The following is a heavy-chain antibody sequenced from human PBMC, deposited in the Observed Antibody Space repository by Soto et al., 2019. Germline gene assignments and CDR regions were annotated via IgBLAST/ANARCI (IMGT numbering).Heavy chain of an antibody. CDR2: IYYSGST. J-gene: IGHJ5*02. V-gene: IGHV4-59*01. Sequence: SETLSLTCTVSGGSISSYYWSWIRQPPGKGLEWIGYIYYSGSTNYNPSLKSRVTISVDTSKNQFSLKLSSVTAADTAVYYCARYGSGPDRWFDPWGQGTLVTVSS. D-gene: IGHD3-10*01. CDR3: ARYGSGPDRWFDP. CDR1: GGSISSYY.